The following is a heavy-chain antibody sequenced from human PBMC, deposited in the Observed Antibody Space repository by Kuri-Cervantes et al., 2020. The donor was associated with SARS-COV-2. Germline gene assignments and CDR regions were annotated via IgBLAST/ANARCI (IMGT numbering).Heavy chain of an antibody. Sequence: GGSLRLSCAASGFTFSSYWMSWVRQAPGKGLEWVANIKQDGGEKYYVDSVKGRFTISRDNSKNTLYLQMNSLRAEDTAVYYCVRDGDHWNFDYWGQGTLVTVSS. V-gene: IGHV3-7*01. J-gene: IGHJ4*02. CDR1: GFTFSSYW. D-gene: IGHD1-1*01. CDR3: VRDGDHWNFDY. CDR2: IKQDGGEK.